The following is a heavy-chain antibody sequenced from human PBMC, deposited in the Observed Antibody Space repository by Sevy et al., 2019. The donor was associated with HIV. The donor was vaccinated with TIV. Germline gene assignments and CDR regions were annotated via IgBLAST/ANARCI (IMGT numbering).Heavy chain of an antibody. J-gene: IGHJ5*02. CDR2: ISRTSTTT. CDR3: AREAYYYDSREENWFDP. CDR1: GFTFSTYS. Sequence: GGSLRLSCQASGFTFSTYSMHWVRQAPGKGLEWVSSISRTSTTTYYAYSAKGRFTISRDNAKNSLYLQMNSLRDEDTAVYYCAREAYYYDSREENWFDPWGQGTLVTVSS. V-gene: IGHV3-48*02. D-gene: IGHD3-22*01.